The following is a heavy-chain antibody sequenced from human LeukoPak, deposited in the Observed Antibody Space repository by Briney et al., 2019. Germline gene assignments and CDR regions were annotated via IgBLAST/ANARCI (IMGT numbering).Heavy chain of an antibody. D-gene: IGHD6-19*01. CDR2: ISSSSSTI. CDR1: GFTFSSYS. J-gene: IGHJ4*02. CDR3: AREGDSSGIDY. V-gene: IGHV3-48*04. Sequence: PGGSLRLSCAASGFTFSSYSMNWVRQAPGKGLEWVSYISSSSSTIYYADSVKGRFTISRDNAKNSLYLQMNSLRAEDTAVYYCAREGDSSGIDYWGQGTLVTVSS.